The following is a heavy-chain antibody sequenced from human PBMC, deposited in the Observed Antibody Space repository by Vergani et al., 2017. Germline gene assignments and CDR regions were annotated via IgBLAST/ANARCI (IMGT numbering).Heavy chain of an antibody. CDR2: SSGSGGST. CDR3: AKDRSSSTSCPFDD. Sequence: EVQLLESGGGLVQTGGSLRRSCAASGFTFSSYAMSWVRQAPGKGLEWVSASSGSGGSTYYADSVTGRFTIFRDNSNNTLYLQINSLRAEDTAVYYCAKDRSSSTSCPFDDGGQGTLVTVSS. J-gene: IGHJ4*02. V-gene: IGHV3-23*01. D-gene: IGHD2-2*01. CDR1: GFTFSSYA.